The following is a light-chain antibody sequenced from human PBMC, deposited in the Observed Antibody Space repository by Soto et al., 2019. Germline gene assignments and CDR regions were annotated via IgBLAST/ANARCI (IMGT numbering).Light chain of an antibody. J-gene: IGKJ4*01. CDR1: QGISSA. CDR3: QQFNSYPLT. Sequence: AIPLTQSPSSLSASVGDRVTITCRASQGISSALAWYQQKPGKAPKLLIYDASSFESGVPSRFSGSGSGTDFTLTISSLQPEDFANYYCQQFNSYPLTFGGGTKVEIK. CDR2: DAS. V-gene: IGKV1-13*02.